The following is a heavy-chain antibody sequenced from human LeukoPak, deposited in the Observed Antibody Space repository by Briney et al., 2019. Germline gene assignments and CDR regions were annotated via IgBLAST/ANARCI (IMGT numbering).Heavy chain of an antibody. CDR3: TTGNY. J-gene: IGHJ4*02. CDR2: IKRQSDGETT. CDR1: GLSLSYDW. V-gene: IGHV3-15*01. Sequence: PGGPLRLSCAASGLSLSYDWMSWVRQAPGKGLEWVGRIKRQSDGETTDYASPVKGRFTISRDDSKNTLYLQMNSLKSDETAVYYCTTGNYWGQGTLVTVSS.